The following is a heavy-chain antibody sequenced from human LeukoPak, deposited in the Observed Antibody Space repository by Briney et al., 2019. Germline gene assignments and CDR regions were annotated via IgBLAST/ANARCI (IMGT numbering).Heavy chain of an antibody. CDR3: ARIPRRDAFDI. V-gene: IGHV4-59*08. CDR2: IYYSGST. J-gene: IGHJ3*02. Sequence: PSETLSLTCTVSGGSITGYYWSWIRQPPGKGLEFIAYIYYSGSTSYYPSLKSRVTISVDTSKNQFSLRLSSVTVADTAVYYCARIPRRDAFDIWGQGTMVTVSS. CDR1: GGSITGYY.